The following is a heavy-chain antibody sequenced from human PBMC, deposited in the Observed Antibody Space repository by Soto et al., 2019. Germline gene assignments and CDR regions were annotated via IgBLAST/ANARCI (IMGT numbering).Heavy chain of an antibody. CDR1: GGTFSSYA. J-gene: IGHJ6*02. V-gene: IGHV1-69*01. Sequence: QVQLVQSGAEVKKPGSSVKVSCRASGGTFSSYAISWVRQAPGQGLEWMGGIIPIFGTANYAQKFQGRVTITADESTSTAYRELSILRSEATAVYYCASAISYDMLTGRRGYYYYCMDFWGQGTTVTVAS. CDR3: ASAISYDMLTGRRGYYYYCMDF. CDR2: IIPIFGTA. D-gene: IGHD3-9*01.